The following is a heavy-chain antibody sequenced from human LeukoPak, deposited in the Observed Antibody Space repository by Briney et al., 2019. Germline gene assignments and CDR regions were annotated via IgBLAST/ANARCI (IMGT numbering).Heavy chain of an antibody. CDR1: GFTFSSYA. CDR3: ARSLRWSGNWFDP. CDR2: FSGSGGTT. J-gene: IGHJ5*02. Sequence: GGSLRLSCAASGFTFSSYAMNWVRQAPGRGLEWVSGFSGSGGTTYYADSVRGRFTISRDNAKNSLYLQMNSLRAEDTAVYYCARSLRWSGNWFDPWGQGTLVTVSS. D-gene: IGHD4-23*01. V-gene: IGHV3-23*01.